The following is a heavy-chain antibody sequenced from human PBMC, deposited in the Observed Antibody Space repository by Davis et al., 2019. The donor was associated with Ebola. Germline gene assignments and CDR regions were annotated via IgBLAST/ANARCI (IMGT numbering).Heavy chain of an antibody. CDR3: AKGGSGWPSDYSYDTGV. CDR2: LGLSADT. Sequence: GESLKISCAASGFIFRSYVMSWVRRAPGKGLEWVSTLGLSADTYYADSVKGRFTISRDNSKNTLHLQMTSLRVDDTAVYYCAKGGSGWPSDYSYDTGVWGNGTTVTVSS. D-gene: IGHD6-19*01. V-gene: IGHV3-23*01. CDR1: GFIFRSYV. J-gene: IGHJ6*04.